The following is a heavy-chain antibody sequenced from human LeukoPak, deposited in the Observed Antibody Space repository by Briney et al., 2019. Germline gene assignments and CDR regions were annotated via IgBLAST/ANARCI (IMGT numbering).Heavy chain of an antibody. D-gene: IGHD4-17*01. CDR1: GFTFDDYA. Sequence: PGRSLRLSCAASGFTFDDYAMHWVRQAPGKGLEWVSGISWNSGSIGYADSVKGRFTISRDNAKNSLYLQMNSLRAEDTALYYCAKDIRGDYGDYPFDYWGQGTLVTVSS. V-gene: IGHV3-9*01. CDR3: AKDIRGDYGDYPFDY. J-gene: IGHJ4*02. CDR2: ISWNSGSI.